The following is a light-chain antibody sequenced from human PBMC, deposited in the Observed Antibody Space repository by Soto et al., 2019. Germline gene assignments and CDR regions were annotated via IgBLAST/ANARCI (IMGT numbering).Light chain of an antibody. CDR2: DAS. J-gene: IGKJ4*01. CDR3: QQRSNWPLT. Sequence: EIVLTQSPAILSLSPGERATLSCRASQSVGSYLAWYQQKPGQAPRLLIYDASNRATGIPARFSGSGSGTDFTLTISSLEPEDFAVYYCQQRSNWPLTFGGGTKVEI. CDR1: QSVGSY. V-gene: IGKV3-11*01.